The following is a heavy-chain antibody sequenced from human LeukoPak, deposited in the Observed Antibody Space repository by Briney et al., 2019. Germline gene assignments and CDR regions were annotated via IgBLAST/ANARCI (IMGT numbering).Heavy chain of an antibody. CDR2: IYYSGST. Sequence: PSETPSLTCTVSGGSISSYYWSWIRQPPGKGLEWIGYIYYSGSTNYNPSLKSRVTISVDTSKNQFSLKLSSVTAADTAVYYCARVPGSWYYYYGMDVWGQGTTVTVSS. CDR3: ARVPGSWYYYYGMDV. D-gene: IGHD2-15*01. V-gene: IGHV4-59*01. J-gene: IGHJ6*02. CDR1: GGSISSYY.